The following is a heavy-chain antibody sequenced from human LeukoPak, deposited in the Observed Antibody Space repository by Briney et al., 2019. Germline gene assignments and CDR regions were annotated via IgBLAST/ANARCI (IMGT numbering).Heavy chain of an antibody. Sequence: GASVKVSCKASGYTFTGYYMHWVRQAPGQGLEWMGWINPNSGGTNYAQKFQGRVTMTRDTSISTAYMELSRLRSDDTAVYYCAKRKHDYGDSEYYFDYWGQGTLVTVSS. CDR3: AKRKHDYGDSEYYFDY. CDR2: INPNSGGT. J-gene: IGHJ4*02. D-gene: IGHD4-17*01. CDR1: GYTFTGYY. V-gene: IGHV1-2*02.